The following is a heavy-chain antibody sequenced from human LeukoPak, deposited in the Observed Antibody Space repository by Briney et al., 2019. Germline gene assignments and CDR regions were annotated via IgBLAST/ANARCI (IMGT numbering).Heavy chain of an antibody. D-gene: IGHD1-26*01. J-gene: IGHJ5*01. Sequence: SETLSLTCTVSGDSMSYYYWSWIRQSPGRGLEWIGYIYYSGTTNYNPSLKSRVTISVDTSKKQFSLKLSSVTAADTAVYYCARGQPITVPYIVGATGGWFDSWGQGTLVTVSS. V-gene: IGHV4-59*01. CDR3: ARGQPITVPYIVGATGGWFDS. CDR2: IYYSGTT. CDR1: GDSMSYYY.